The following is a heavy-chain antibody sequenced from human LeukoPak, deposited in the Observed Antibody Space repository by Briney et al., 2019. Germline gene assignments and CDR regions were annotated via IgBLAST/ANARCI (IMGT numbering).Heavy chain of an antibody. J-gene: IGHJ4*02. V-gene: IGHV3-30*04. CDR3: ARDGERDRNTALDY. Sequence: GRSLRLSCAASGFTFSSYAMHWVRQAPGKGLEWVAVISYDGSNKYYADSVKGRFTISRDNSKNTLYLQMNSLRAEDTAVYYCARDGERDRNTALDYWGQGTLVTVSS. CDR2: ISYDGSNK. CDR1: GFTFSSYA. D-gene: IGHD5-18*01.